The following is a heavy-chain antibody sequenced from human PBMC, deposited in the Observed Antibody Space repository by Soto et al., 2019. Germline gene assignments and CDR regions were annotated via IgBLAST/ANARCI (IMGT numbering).Heavy chain of an antibody. CDR1: GFDFSSNA. D-gene: IGHD3-3*01. CDR2: ITASSSST. J-gene: IGHJ6*02. Sequence: HPGGSLRLSCAASGFDFSSNAMRWVRQAPGKGLEWVSSITASSSSTDYADSVKGRFTISRDNSKNTLYLQMNSLTAEDTATYYCASRGKIYGVVLDVWGQGTPVTVSS. V-gene: IGHV3-23*01. CDR3: ASRGKIYGVVLDV.